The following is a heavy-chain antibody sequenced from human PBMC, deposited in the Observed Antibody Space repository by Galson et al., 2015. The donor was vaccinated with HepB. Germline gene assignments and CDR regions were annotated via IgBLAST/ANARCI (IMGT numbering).Heavy chain of an antibody. CDR1: GFTFSSYG. Sequence: SLRLSCAASGFTFSSYGMHWVRQAPGKGLEWVAVISYDGSNKYYADSVKGRFTISRDNSKNTLYLQMNSLRAEDTAVYYCAKVNYDSSGYFFDYWGQGTLVTVSS. CDR3: AKVNYDSSGYFFDY. V-gene: IGHV3-30*18. CDR2: ISYDGSNK. J-gene: IGHJ4*02. D-gene: IGHD3-22*01.